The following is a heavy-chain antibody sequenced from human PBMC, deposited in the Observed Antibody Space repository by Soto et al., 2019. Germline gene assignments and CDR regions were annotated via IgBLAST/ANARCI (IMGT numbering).Heavy chain of an antibody. CDR1: GFTFIVYA. CDR3: ARPYGGKIGDALDR. CDR2: ISERGGSA. D-gene: IGHD2-15*01. V-gene: IGHV3-23*01. Sequence: EVQLFDSGGGLVQPGGSLRLSCAASGFTFIVYAMSWVRQVPGKVLEWVSTISERGGSAYYADSVKGRFTISRDNSKNTLYLQINSLRAEDTAVYYCARPYGGKIGDALDRCGQGTMVTVS. J-gene: IGHJ3*01.